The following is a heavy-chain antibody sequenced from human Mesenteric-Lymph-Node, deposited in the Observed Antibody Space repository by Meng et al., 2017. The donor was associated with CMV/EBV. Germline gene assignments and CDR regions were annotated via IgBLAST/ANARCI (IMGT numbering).Heavy chain of an antibody. Sequence: GESLKISCAASGFTFSYYGMHWVRQAPGKGLEWVAFIRFDASTKYYADSVRGRFTIFRDNAKNILYLQMNSLRAEDTAVYYCARDLRGPRDYWGQGMLVTVSS. CDR3: ARDLRGPRDY. CDR2: IRFDASTK. CDR1: GFTFSYYG. V-gene: IGHV3-30*02. J-gene: IGHJ4*02.